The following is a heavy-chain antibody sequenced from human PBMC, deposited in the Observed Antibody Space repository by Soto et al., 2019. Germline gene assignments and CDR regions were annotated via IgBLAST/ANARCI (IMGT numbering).Heavy chain of an antibody. CDR2: IYYHGNT. V-gene: IGHV4-39*01. D-gene: IGHD6-19*01. CDR3: ERHDGFSSGWIFDY. Sequence: PSETMSLTYAFSGGHLTSRTYSWGWIRPPPGKTLEWIGTIYYHGNTYSNPSLKSRVTISVDTSNNQLSLKLRSVTAADTAVYYRERHDGFSSGWIFDYWGHGTLVTVSS. CDR1: GGHLTSRTYS. J-gene: IGHJ4*01.